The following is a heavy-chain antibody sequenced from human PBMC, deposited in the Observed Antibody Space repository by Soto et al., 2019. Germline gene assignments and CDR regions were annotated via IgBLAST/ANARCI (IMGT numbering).Heavy chain of an antibody. J-gene: IGHJ6*02. Sequence: PSETLSLTCTVSGGSISSYYWSWIRQPPGKGLEWIGYIYYSGSTNYNPSLKSRVTISVDTSKNQFSLKLSSVTAADTAVYYCARDTGNYALGGMDGWGQGTTVTVS. D-gene: IGHD1-7*01. V-gene: IGHV4-59*01. CDR1: GGSISSYY. CDR3: ARDTGNYALGGMDG. CDR2: IYYSGST.